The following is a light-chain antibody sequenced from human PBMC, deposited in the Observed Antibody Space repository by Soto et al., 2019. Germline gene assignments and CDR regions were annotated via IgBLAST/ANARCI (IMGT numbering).Light chain of an antibody. CDR2: AAS. CDR3: QQSYSTPYT. V-gene: IGKV1-39*01. Sequence: DIQMTQSPSSLSASVGDRVTITCRASQSISSYLNWYQQKPGKAPKLLIYAASSLQSGVPSRFSCSGSGTDFTLTISSLQPEDFATYYCQQSYSTPYTFGQGNKLEIK. CDR1: QSISSY. J-gene: IGKJ2*01.